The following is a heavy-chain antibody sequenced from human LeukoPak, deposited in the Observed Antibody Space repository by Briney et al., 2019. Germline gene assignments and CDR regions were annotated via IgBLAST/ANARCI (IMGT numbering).Heavy chain of an antibody. J-gene: IGHJ4*02. CDR3: ARGIADPYSFDS. Sequence: SETLSLTCTVSGGSINFYYWNWIRQPAGKGLEWIGRIYSTGSTNYSPSLKSRVTMSVDKSKNQFSLNLSSVTAADTAVYYCARGIADPYSFDSWGQGILVTV. CDR1: GGSINFYY. CDR2: IYSTGST. V-gene: IGHV4-4*07. D-gene: IGHD6-13*01.